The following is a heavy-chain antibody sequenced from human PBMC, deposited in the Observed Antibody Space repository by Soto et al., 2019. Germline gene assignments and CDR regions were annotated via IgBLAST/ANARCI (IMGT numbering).Heavy chain of an antibody. CDR1: GFTVSSSY. Sequence: GGSLRLSCAASGFTVSSSYMSWVRQAPGKGLEWVSFIYSGGSTYYADSVKGRFTISRDNSKNTLYLQMNSLRAEDTAVYYCARDPENRSSWYLDYCGQGTLVTVSA. J-gene: IGHJ4*02. D-gene: IGHD6-13*01. V-gene: IGHV3-66*01. CDR3: ARDPENRSSWYLDY. CDR2: IYSGGST.